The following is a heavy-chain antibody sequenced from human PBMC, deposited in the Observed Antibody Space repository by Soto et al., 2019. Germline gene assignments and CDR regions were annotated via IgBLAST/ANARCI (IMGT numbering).Heavy chain of an antibody. Sequence: EVQLVESGGGLVQPGGSLRLACAASGLTFSDNHMDWVRQARGKGLEWVGRIKKRADSYTTHYSASVKGRFTISRDDSRNSLYLQMDSLKTEDTAVYYCADVGTAFGLVVWGQGTTVTVSS. CDR3: ADVGTAFGLVV. CDR1: GLTFSDNH. D-gene: IGHD1-26*01. J-gene: IGHJ6*02. V-gene: IGHV3-72*01. CDR2: IKKRADSYTT.